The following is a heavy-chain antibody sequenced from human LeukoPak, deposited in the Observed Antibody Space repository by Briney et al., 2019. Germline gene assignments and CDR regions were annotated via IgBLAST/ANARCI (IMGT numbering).Heavy chain of an antibody. CDR2: IIPIFGTA. V-gene: IGHV1-69*01. D-gene: IGHD5-18*01. Sequence: SVKVSCKASGGTFSSYAICWVRQAPGQGLEWMGGIIPIFGTANYAQKFQGRVTITADESTSTAYMELRSLRSEDTAVYYCARLTAMVTDFDCWGQGTLVTASS. J-gene: IGHJ4*02. CDR3: ARLTAMVTDFDC. CDR1: GGTFSSYA.